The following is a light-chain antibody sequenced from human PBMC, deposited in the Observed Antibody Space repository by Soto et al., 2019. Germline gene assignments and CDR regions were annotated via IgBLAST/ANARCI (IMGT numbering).Light chain of an antibody. CDR2: DAS. CDR3: QHCHILPWT. CDR1: QDITNH. Sequence: DIQMTQSPSSLSASVGDRVTITCQARQDITNHLHWYQQKPGKASKLLIYDASNLETGVPSRFSGSGFGTDFTFIINNLQPEDFATYFCQHCHILPWTFGQGTKVEIK. V-gene: IGKV1-33*01. J-gene: IGKJ1*01.